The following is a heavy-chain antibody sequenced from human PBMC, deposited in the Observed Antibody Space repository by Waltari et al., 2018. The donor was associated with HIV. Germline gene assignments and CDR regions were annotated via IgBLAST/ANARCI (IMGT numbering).Heavy chain of an antibody. D-gene: IGHD3-10*01. CDR3: ARGRRWLQFHGHYYFDY. CDR1: SDATKNDY. V-gene: IGHV4-59*01. J-gene: IGHJ4*02. CDR2: ISYSGST. Sequence: QVQLQESGPGLVKPSETLSLTCNVPSDATKNDYLNWIRQPPGKELEWIGYISYSGSTKYGPLKSRVTLSMVSSKNQFSLKLRSVTAADTAVYFCARGRRWLQFHGHYYFDYWGQGTLVTVSS.